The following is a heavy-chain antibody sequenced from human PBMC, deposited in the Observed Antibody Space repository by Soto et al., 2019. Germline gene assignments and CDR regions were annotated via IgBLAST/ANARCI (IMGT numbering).Heavy chain of an antibody. CDR2: MNPNSGKG. Sequence: QVQLVHSGAEVKKPGASVKVSCKASGYTFGNNDISWVRQGTGQGLEWMGWMNPNSGKGGYAQKLQGRVTMTRDTSTSTAYMELSSLTSDDTAIYYCARMATSGTLNWFDPWGQGTLVTVSS. CDR3: ARMATSGTLNWFDP. CDR1: GYTFGNND. V-gene: IGHV1-8*01. J-gene: IGHJ5*02.